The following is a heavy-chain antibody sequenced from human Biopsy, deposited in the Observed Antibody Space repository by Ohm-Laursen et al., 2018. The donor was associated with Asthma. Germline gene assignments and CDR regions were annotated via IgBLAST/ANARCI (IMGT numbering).Heavy chain of an antibody. CDR1: GFTFSSYG. D-gene: IGHD3-3*01. J-gene: IGHJ4*02. CDR3: ASQSSGPDFWSGYYYFDY. Sequence: SLRLSCAASGFTFSSYGMHWVRQAPGKGLVWVAVISYDGSNKYYADSVKGRFTISRDNSKNTLYLQMNSLRAEETAVYYCASQSSGPDFWSGYYYFDYWGQGTLVTVSS. CDR2: ISYDGSNK. V-gene: IGHV3-30*03.